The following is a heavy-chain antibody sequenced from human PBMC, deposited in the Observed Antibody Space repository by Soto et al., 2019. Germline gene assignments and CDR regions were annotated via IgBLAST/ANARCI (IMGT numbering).Heavy chain of an antibody. CDR2: IYYSGST. V-gene: IGHV4-31*03. Sequence: PSETLSLTCTVSGGSISSGGYYWSWIRQHPGKGLEWIGYIYYSGSTYYNPSLKSRVTISVDTSKNQFSLKLSSVTAADTAVYYCARAGSDIVVVPAAMIRALPFAYWGQGTLVTVSS. J-gene: IGHJ4*02. CDR3: ARAGSDIVVVPAAMIRALPFAY. D-gene: IGHD2-2*01. CDR1: GGSISSGGYY.